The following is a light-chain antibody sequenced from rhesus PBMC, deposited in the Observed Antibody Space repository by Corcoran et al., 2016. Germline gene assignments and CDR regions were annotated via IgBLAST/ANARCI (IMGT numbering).Light chain of an antibody. J-gene: IGKJ3*01. CDR3: QQHNSNPPT. CDR2: AAS. CDR1: QGISNW. Sequence: DIQMTQSPSSLSASVGDRVTITCQASQGISNWLAWYQQKPGKAPKLLIYAASSLQSGVPSRFSGSGSGTEFTLTISSLQPEDFATYCLQQHNSNPPTFGPGTKLDIK. V-gene: IGKV1-33*02.